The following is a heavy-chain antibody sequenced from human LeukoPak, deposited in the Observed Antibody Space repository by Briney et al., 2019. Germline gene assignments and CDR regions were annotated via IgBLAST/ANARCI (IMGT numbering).Heavy chain of an antibody. J-gene: IGHJ6*02. Sequence: ASVKVSCKASGYTFTSYYMHWVRQAPGQGLERMGIINPSGGSTSYAQKFQGRVTMTRDTSTSTVYMELSSLRSEDTAVYYCARDGALVAVADRSVYYGMDVWGQGTTVTVSS. D-gene: IGHD6-19*01. V-gene: IGHV1-46*01. CDR3: ARDGALVAVADRSVYYGMDV. CDR1: GYTFTSYY. CDR2: INPSGGST.